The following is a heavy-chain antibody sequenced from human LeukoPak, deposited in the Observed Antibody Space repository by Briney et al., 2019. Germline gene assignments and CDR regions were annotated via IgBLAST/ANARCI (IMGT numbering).Heavy chain of an antibody. J-gene: IGHJ6*02. CDR1: GGTFSSDA. V-gene: IGHV1-69*04. D-gene: IGHD5-24*01. CDR2: IIPIIGIT. Sequence: SVKVSCKASGGTFSSDAISWVRQAPGQGLDWMGRIIPIIGITNYAQKFQGRVTITADKSTRTAYMELSSLRSDDTAVYYCARDGGWLQTQNHYYYHGMDVWGQGTTVTVSS. CDR3: ARDGGWLQTQNHYYYHGMDV.